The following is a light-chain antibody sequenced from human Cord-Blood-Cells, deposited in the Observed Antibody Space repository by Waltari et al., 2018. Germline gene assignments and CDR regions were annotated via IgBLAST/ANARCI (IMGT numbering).Light chain of an antibody. J-gene: IGLJ2*01. CDR1: SSDVGGYNY. V-gene: IGLV2-14*01. Sequence: QSALTQPASVSGSPGQSITISCTGTSSDVGGYNYFSWYHKHPGKAPKLMIYDVSNRPSGVSNRFSGSKSGNTASLTISGLQAEDEADYYCSSYTSSSTLVVFGGGTKLTVL. CDR2: DVS. CDR3: SSYTSSSTLVV.